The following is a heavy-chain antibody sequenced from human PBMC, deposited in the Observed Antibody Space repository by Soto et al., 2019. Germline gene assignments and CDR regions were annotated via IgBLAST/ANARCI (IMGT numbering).Heavy chain of an antibody. Sequence: EVQLVESGGGLVQPGGSLRLSCAASGSTFSSYWMSWVRQAPGKGLEWVANISKDGGERHYVDSVKGRFTISRDNAKNSLLLQMNSLKAEDTAVYYCVRGGTGRWLDYLGLDVWGQGTTVTVSS. CDR1: GSTFSSYW. CDR3: VRGGTGRWLDYLGLDV. CDR2: ISKDGGER. D-gene: IGHD3-9*01. V-gene: IGHV3-7*03. J-gene: IGHJ6*02.